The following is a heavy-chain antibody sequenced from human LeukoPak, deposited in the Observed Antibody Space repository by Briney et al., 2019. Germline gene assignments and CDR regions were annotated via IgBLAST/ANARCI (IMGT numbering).Heavy chain of an antibody. CDR3: ARDRGKLRYLDL. Sequence: GRSLRLSCVASGFAFNTQAMHCVSHAPRKWLEWLAVMSLDGSSIYYADSVGGRLSISRGNSKNTLFMQMSSLRVEDTSVYCARDRGKLRYLDLWGQGTLLTVSS. CDR1: GFAFNTQA. CDR2: MSLDGSSI. V-gene: IGHV3-30*11. D-gene: IGHD3-9*01. J-gene: IGHJ4*02.